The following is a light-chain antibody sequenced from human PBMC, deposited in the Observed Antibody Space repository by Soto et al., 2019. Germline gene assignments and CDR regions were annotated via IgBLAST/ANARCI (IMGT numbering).Light chain of an antibody. V-gene: IGLV1-47*01. Sequence: QSALTQPPSASGTPGQRVTISCSGSSSNIGSNYVYWYQQLPGTAPKLLIYRNNQRPSGVPDRFSGSKSGTPASLAISGLRSEDEADYYCAAWDDSLSVVYVFGTGTKVTVL. J-gene: IGLJ1*01. CDR3: AAWDDSLSVVYV. CDR2: RNN. CDR1: SSNIGSNY.